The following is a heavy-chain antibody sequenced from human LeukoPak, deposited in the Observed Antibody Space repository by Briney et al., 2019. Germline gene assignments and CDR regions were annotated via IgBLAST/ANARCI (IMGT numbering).Heavy chain of an antibody. CDR1: GFTFSSYS. CDR2: ISSSSSET. J-gene: IGHJ5*02. CDR3: ARDLGPGRKSNAMGVAATPTWFDP. Sequence: PGGSLKLSCAASGFTFSSYSMSWVRQAPGKGLEWVSSISSSSSETYYENTVNGRFTIYRDNAQNSLYLQMNSVRAEDTAVYYCARDLGPGRKSNAMGVAATPTWFDPWGQGTLVTVSS. V-gene: IGHV3-21*01. D-gene: IGHD2-15*01.